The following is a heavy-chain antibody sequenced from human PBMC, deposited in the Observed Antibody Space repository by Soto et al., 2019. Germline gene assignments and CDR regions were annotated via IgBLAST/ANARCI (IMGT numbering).Heavy chain of an antibody. D-gene: IGHD1-26*01. CDR2: ISYDGSNM. Sequence: GGSLRLSCSASGFTFSTNGMHWVRQAPGKGLEWVAVISYDGSNMYYADSVKGRFTISRDNSKNTLYLQMSSLTAEDTAVYYCAKGGRVSYPLDFWGPGTLVTVSS. J-gene: IGHJ4*02. V-gene: IGHV3-30*18. CDR1: GFTFSTNG. CDR3: AKGGRVSYPLDF.